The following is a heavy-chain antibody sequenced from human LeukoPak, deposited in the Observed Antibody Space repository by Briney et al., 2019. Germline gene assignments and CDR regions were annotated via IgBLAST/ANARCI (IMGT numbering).Heavy chain of an antibody. CDR1: GFPFSNYW. CDR3: AHSGSYFDY. V-gene: IGHV3-7*01. D-gene: IGHD1-26*01. CDR2: IKEDGSEK. Sequence: PGGSLRLSCAASGFPFSNYWMSWVRQAPGKGLEGVANIKEDGSEKNYVDSVKGRFTISRDNAKNPVYLQMDSLRAEDTAVYHCAHSGSYFDYLGQGTLVTVSS. J-gene: IGHJ4*02.